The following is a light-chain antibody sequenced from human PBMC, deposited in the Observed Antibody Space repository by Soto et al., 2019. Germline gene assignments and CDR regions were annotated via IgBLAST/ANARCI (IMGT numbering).Light chain of an antibody. CDR1: QSVSSSY. Sequence: EIVLTQSPGTLSLFPGERATLSCRASQSVSSSYLAWYQQTPGQAPRLLIYGTSNRATGIPDRVTGSGSGTEVTLTIIRLEREDFAVYYCQQYGTSPKTFGQGTKVDI. CDR3: QQYGTSPKT. J-gene: IGKJ1*01. V-gene: IGKV3-20*01. CDR2: GTS.